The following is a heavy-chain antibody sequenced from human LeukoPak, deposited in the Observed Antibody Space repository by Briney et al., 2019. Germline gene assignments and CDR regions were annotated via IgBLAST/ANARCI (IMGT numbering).Heavy chain of an antibody. CDR1: GYTFTSYG. CDR3: ARGRTQVVPAATHYYYYYGMDV. J-gene: IGHJ6*02. V-gene: IGHV1-18*01. D-gene: IGHD2-2*01. Sequence: ASVKVSFKSSGYTFTSYGISWVRQAPGQGLEWMGWISAYNCNTNYAQKLQGRVTMTTDTSTSTAYMELRSLRSDDTAVYYCARGRTQVVPAATHYYYYYGMDVWGQGTTVTVSS. CDR2: ISAYNCNT.